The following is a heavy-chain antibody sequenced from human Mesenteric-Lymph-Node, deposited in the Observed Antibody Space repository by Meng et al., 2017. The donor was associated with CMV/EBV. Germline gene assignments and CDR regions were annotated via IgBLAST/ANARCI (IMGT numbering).Heavy chain of an antibody. Sequence: ASVKVSCKASGYTFTGYYMHWVRQAPGQGLEWMGWINPNRGGTDYAQKFQGRVTMTRDTSISTAYMELSRLRSDDTAVYYCARAGVYCSSTSCLAFDPWGQGTLVTVSS. CDR2: INPNRGGT. D-gene: IGHD2-2*01. V-gene: IGHV1-2*02. CDR1: GYTFTGYY. CDR3: ARAGVYCSSTSCLAFDP. J-gene: IGHJ5*02.